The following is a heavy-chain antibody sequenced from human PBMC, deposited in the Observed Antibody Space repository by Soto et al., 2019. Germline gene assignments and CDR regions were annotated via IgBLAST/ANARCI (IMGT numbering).Heavy chain of an antibody. CDR3: VRDMVATMYDYYYYAVAV. D-gene: IGHD5-12*01. Sequence: ASVKVSCKPSGYSFAGYRLHWVRQAPGQGLEWMGWLNPQNGDTSYAQKFRDRVTMTSDTSITTAYMDLSRLTSDDTATYYCVRDMVATMYDYYYYAVAVSGQGSTVPVSS. CDR1: GYSFAGYR. CDR2: LNPQNGDT. J-gene: IGHJ6*02. V-gene: IGHV1-2*02.